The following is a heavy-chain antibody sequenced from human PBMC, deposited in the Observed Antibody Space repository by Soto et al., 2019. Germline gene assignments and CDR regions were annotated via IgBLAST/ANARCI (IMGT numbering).Heavy chain of an antibody. D-gene: IGHD3-10*01. CDR2: IIPIFGTA. J-gene: IGHJ4*02. Sequence: QVQLVESGGGVVQPGRSLRLSCAASGFTFSSYAISWVRQAPGQGLEWMGGIIPIFGTANYAQKFQGRVTITADKSTSTAYMELSSLRSEDTAVYYCARVSYYGSGSYLPASGFDYWGQGTLVTVSS. V-gene: IGHV1-69*06. CDR1: GFTFSSYA. CDR3: ARVSYYGSGSYLPASGFDY.